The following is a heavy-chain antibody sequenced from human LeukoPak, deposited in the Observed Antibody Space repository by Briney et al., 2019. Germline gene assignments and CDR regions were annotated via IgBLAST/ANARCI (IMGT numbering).Heavy chain of an antibody. CDR2: ISGSGGST. D-gene: IGHD1-26*01. V-gene: IGHV3-23*01. J-gene: IGHJ3*02. CDR3: AKSRGYSGSRPPAFDI. Sequence: GGSLRLSCAASGFTLSSYWMHWVRQAPGKGLEWVSAISGSGGSTYYADSVKGRITISRDNSKNTLYLQMNSLRAEDTAVYYCAKSRGYSGSRPPAFDIWGQGTMVTVSS. CDR1: GFTLSSYW.